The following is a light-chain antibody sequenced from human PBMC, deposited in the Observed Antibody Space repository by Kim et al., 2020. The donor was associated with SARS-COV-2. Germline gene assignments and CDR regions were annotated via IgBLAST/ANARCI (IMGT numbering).Light chain of an antibody. CDR1: QSVGTN. CDR3: QQYNKWPPLT. J-gene: IGKJ4*01. V-gene: IGKV3-15*01. Sequence: EIVMTQSPATLSLSPGESATLSCRASQSVGTNLAWYQQKPGQAPRLLIYGASTRATGIPARFSGSESGSEFTLTISSLQSEDFAIYYCQQYNKWPPLTFGGGTKVDIK. CDR2: GAS.